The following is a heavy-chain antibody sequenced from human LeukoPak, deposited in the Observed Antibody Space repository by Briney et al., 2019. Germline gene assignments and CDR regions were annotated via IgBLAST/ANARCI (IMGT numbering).Heavy chain of an antibody. CDR3: ARDRYSSGYNFDY. CDR2: IIPIFGTA. Sequence: ASVKVSCKASGGTFSSYAISWVRQAPGQGLGWMGGIIPIFGTANYAQKFQGRVTITADESTSTAYMELSSLRSEDTAVYYCARDRYSSGYNFDYWGQGTLVTVSS. V-gene: IGHV1-69*13. CDR1: GGTFSSYA. J-gene: IGHJ4*02. D-gene: IGHD6-19*01.